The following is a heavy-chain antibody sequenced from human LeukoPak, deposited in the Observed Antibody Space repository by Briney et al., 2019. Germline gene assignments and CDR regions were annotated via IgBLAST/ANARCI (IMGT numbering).Heavy chain of an antibody. D-gene: IGHD3-22*01. J-gene: IGHJ4*02. CDR1: GGTFSSYA. Sequence: SLKVSCKASGGTFSSYAISWVRQAPGQGLQWMGGIIPMSSLTNYEQKFQGSFTITADESTSTAYMELSSLRSEDTAVYYCARGKYDDSSGYLLFDYWGQGTLDT. CDR3: ARGKYDDSSGYLLFDY. V-gene: IGHV1-69*01. CDR2: IIPMSSLT.